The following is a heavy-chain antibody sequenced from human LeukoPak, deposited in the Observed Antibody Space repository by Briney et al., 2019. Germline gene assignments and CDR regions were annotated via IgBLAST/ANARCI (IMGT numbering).Heavy chain of an antibody. CDR2: IFYNGST. J-gene: IGHJ3*01. V-gene: IGHV4-59*01. CDR3: AVGGTYCGRDCSAFDF. CDR1: DGSINTYY. Sequence: PSETLSLTCTVSDGSINTYYWSWLRQPPGKGLEWIAYIFYNGSTNYNPSLKSRLTISLDTSKVQFSLKLRSMTAADTAVYYCAVGGTYCGRDCSAFDFWGQGTMVTVSS. D-gene: IGHD2-21*02.